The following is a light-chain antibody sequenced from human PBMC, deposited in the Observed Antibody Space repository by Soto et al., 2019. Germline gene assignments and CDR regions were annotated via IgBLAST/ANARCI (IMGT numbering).Light chain of an antibody. J-gene: IGKJ4*01. CDR1: QSVKNDY. CDR3: QQYGTSPLT. CDR2: GAS. V-gene: IGKV3-20*01. Sequence: ETVLTKSPATLSLSPGENAPLSYLASQSVKNDYLAWYQQRPGLAPRLLIFGASGRATGIPDRFSGSGSGTDFTLTISRLEPEDFAIYYCQQYGTSPLTFGGGTKVDIK.